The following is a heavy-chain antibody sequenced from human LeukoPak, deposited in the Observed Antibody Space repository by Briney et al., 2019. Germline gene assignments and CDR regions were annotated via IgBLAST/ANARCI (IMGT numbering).Heavy chain of an antibody. J-gene: IGHJ4*02. CDR1: GGSFSGYY. D-gene: IGHD3-3*01. CDR3: GRYDHPVITPIDS. Sequence: PSETLSLTCAVYGGSFSGYYWGWIRQPPGTGLEWIGSIYSGGNTYYNPSLKSRVTISVDASKNQCSLRLSSVTAADTAVYFCGRYDHPVITPIDSWGQGTLVTVSS. V-gene: IGHV4-34*01. CDR2: IYSGGNT.